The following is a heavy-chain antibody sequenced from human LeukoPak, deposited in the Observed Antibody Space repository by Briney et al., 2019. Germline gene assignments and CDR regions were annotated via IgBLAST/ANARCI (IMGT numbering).Heavy chain of an antibody. CDR3: ASSTYYDFWSGYSPPYYYGMDV. CDR1: GGSISSGGYY. V-gene: IGHV4-31*03. D-gene: IGHD3-3*01. CDR2: IYYSGST. Sequence: TLSLTCTVSGGSISSGGYYWSWIRPHPGKGLEWIGYIYYSGSTYYNPSLKSRVTISVDTSKNQFSLKLSSVTAADTAVYYCASSTYYDFWSGYSPPYYYGMDVWGQGTTVTVSS. J-gene: IGHJ6*02.